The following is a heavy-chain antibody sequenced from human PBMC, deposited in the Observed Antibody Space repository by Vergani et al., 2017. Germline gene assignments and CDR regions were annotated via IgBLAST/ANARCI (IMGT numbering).Heavy chain of an antibody. CDR2: TDPENGKT. V-gene: IGHV1-69-2*01. CDR1: GYTFGDYY. Sequence: EVQLVQSGAEVRKPGATVKISCKVSGYTFGDYYMHWVHQAPGKGLEWMGLTDPENGKTTYAERFQGRVTFTADTSTDTAYLELNNLRSEDTAIYYCASLGLAAAAVFFDYWGQGSLVTVSS. J-gene: IGHJ4*02. D-gene: IGHD6-13*01. CDR3: ASLGLAAAAVFFDY.